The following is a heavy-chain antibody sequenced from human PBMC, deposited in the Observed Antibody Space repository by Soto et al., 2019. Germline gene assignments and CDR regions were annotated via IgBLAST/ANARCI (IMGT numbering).Heavy chain of an antibody. V-gene: IGHV4-30-4*01. J-gene: IGHJ4*02. CDR2: IYDSGSS. CDR3: ARHPLAVALPHYFDY. CDR1: GASISSGDYF. Sequence: LSLTCTVSGASISSGDYFWSWIRQSPGKGLEWIGYIYDSGSSYYNPSLKSRVTMSVDTSKNQFSLKLRSVTAADTAMYYCARHPLAVALPHYFDYWGQGNLV. D-gene: IGHD6-19*01.